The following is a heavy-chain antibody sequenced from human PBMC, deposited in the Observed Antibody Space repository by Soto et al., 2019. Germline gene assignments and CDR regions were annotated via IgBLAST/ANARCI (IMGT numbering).Heavy chain of an antibody. CDR3: ARRYGVYFDY. CDR2: IYYSGST. CDR1: GGSISSYY. D-gene: IGHD4-17*01. V-gene: IGHV4-59*08. Sequence: SETLSLTCTVSGGSISSYYWSWIRQPPGKGQEWIGYIYYSGSTNYNPSLKSRVTISVDTSKNQFSLKLSSVTAADTAVYYCARRYGVYFDYWGQGTLLTVSS. J-gene: IGHJ4*02.